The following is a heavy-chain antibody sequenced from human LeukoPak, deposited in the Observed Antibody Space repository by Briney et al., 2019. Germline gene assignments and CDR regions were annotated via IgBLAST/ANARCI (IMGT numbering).Heavy chain of an antibody. J-gene: IGHJ3*02. D-gene: IGHD2-21*02. Sequence: ASVKVSCKASGYTFTSYGISWVRQAPGQGLEWMGWISAYNGNTNYAQKLQGRVTMTTDTSTSTAYMELRSLRSDDTAVYYCARYCGGDCYSGAFDIWGQGTMVTVSS. CDR1: GYTFTSYG. CDR3: ARYCGGDCYSGAFDI. CDR2: ISAYNGNT. V-gene: IGHV1-18*01.